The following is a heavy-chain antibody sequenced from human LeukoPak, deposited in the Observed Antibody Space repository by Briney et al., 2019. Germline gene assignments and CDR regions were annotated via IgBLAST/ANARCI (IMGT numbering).Heavy chain of an antibody. J-gene: IGHJ4*02. CDR1: GFTFSSYA. D-gene: IGHD3-22*01. CDR2: ISGSGGST. V-gene: IGHV3-23*01. Sequence: PGGSLRLSCAASGFTFSSYAMSWVRQAPGKGLEWVSAISGSGGSTYYADSVKGRFTISRDNSKNTLYLQVNSLRAEDTAVYYCAKGSRTYYYDSSGYYDPGGIDCWGQGTLVTVSS. CDR3: AKGSRTYYYDSSGYYDPGGIDC.